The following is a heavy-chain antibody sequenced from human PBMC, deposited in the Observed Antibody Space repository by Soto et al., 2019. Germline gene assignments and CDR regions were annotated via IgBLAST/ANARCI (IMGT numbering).Heavy chain of an antibody. J-gene: IGHJ5*02. V-gene: IGHV5-51*01. D-gene: IGHD2-8*01. CDR1: GYNFDYYW. CDR3: ARLSRRVAQESNYFDP. CDR2: IYPGDSDS. Sequence: GESLKISCKGSGYNFDYYWITWVRQLPGKGLEWMGIIYPGDSDSRYGPSFEGHVTFSVDKSISTAYLEWSSLKASDTAIYYCARLSRRVAQESNYFDPWGQGTLVTVSS.